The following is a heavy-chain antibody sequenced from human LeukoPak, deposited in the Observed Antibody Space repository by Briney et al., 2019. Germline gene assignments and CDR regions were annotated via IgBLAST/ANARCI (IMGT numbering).Heavy chain of an antibody. CDR2: INYSGRT. J-gene: IGHJ5*02. Sequence: SETLSLTCSVSGYSIRSGYQWGWIRQAPGKGLEWIGSINYSGRTYDNPSLKSRVTISVDTSKNQFSLKLSSVTAADTAVYYCARHWPGIAVAVYSSSGFDPWGQGTLVTVSS. CDR1: GYSIRSGYQ. CDR3: ARHWPGIAVAVYSSSGFDP. V-gene: IGHV4-38-2*01. D-gene: IGHD6-19*01.